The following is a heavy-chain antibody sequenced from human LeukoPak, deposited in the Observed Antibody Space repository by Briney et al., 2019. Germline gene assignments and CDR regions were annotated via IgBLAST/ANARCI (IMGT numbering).Heavy chain of an antibody. J-gene: IGHJ6*03. D-gene: IGHD2-2*01. CDR3: ARSSSLPGDIVVVPAAQGYYYYMDV. CDR1: GGSFSDYY. Sequence: SETLSLTCAVYGGSFSDYYWSWIRQPPGKGLEWIGEINHSGSTNYNPSLKSRVTISVDTSKSQFSLKLSSVTAADTAMYYCARSSSLPGDIVVVPAAQGYYYYMDVWGKGTTVTVSS. V-gene: IGHV4-34*01. CDR2: INHSGST.